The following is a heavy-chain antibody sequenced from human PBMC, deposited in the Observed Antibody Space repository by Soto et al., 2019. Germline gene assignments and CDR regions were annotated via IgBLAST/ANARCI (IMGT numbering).Heavy chain of an antibody. CDR1: GGTFSSYT. CDR2: IIPILGIA. CDR3: ARDRVDYGDYVAYYFDY. V-gene: IGHV1-69*04. J-gene: IGHJ4*02. Sequence: SVKVSCEASGGTFSSYTISWVRQAPGQGLEWMGRIIPILGIANYAQKFQGRVTITADKSTSTAYMELSSLRSEDTAVYYCARDRVDYGDYVAYYFDYWGQGTLVTVSS. D-gene: IGHD4-17*01.